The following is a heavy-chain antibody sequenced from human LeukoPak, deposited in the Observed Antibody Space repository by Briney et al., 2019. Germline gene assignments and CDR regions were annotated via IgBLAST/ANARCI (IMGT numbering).Heavy chain of an antibody. D-gene: IGHD1-26*01. J-gene: IGHJ4*02. CDR1: GFILSSYW. V-gene: IGHV3-7*01. Sequence: GGSLRRSCAASGFILSSYWMSWVRQAPGKGLEWVANIKWDGSEIHYVDSVKGRFTISRDNAKNSLYLQMNSLRAEDTGVYYCARYSGNPASFEYWGQGARVTVSS. CDR2: IKWDGSEI. CDR3: ARYSGNPASFEY.